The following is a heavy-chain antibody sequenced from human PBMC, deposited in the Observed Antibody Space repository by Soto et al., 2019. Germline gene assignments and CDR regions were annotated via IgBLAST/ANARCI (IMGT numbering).Heavy chain of an antibody. D-gene: IGHD2-15*01. V-gene: IGHV4-59*01. Sequence: SETLSLTCTVSGGSISSYYWGWIRQPPGKGLEWIGYIYYSGSTNYNPSLKSRVTISVDTSKNQFSLKLSSVTAADTAVYYCARRPLCSGGSCYSKLYFDYWGQGTLVTVSS. CDR3: ARRPLCSGGSCYSKLYFDY. J-gene: IGHJ4*02. CDR1: GGSISSYY. CDR2: IYYSGST.